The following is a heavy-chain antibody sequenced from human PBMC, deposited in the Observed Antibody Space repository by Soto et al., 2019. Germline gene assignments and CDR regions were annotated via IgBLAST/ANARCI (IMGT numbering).Heavy chain of an antibody. D-gene: IGHD2-15*01. CDR1: GFTFTSSA. CDR3: AAAQIYCSGGSCYPHLNDAFDI. V-gene: IGHV1-58*01. CDR2: IVVGSGNT. Sequence: SVKVSCKASGFTFTSSAVQWVRQARGQRLEWKGRIVVGSGNTNYAQKFQERVTITRDMSTSTAYMELSSLRSEDTAVYYCAAAQIYCSGGSCYPHLNDAFDIWGQGTMVTVSS. J-gene: IGHJ3*02.